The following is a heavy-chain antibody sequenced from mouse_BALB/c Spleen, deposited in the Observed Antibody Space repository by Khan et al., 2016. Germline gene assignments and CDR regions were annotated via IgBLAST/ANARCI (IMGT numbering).Heavy chain of an antibody. CDR3: ARWRRHASVDY. CDR2: ISYSGST. CDR1: GYSITSDYS. J-gene: IGHJ2*01. D-gene: IGHD3-1*01. V-gene: IGHV3-2*02. Sequence: EVQLQESGPGLVKPSQSLSLTCTVTGYSITSDYSWNWIRQFPGNKLDWRDYISYSGSTSYNPSLKSLISITRDTSNNQFFLQFNSVTTEDTATYCAARWRRHASVDYWGRGTTLAASS.